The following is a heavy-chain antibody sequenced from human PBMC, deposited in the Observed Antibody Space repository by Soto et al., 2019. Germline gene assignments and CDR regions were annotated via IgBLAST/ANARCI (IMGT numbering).Heavy chain of an antibody. CDR2: IYADGTT. CDR1: GFAVSNSY. V-gene: IGHV3-53*02. CDR3: ASDCNGEAVIEH. D-gene: IGHD4-17*01. Sequence: EVQLVETGGGLIQPGGSLSLSCAASGFAVSNSYMSWVRQAPGKGLEWVSVIYADGTTHSADSVRGRLTSSRDSSSKRVYPQMSNVRAEATAVSSCASDCNGEAVIEHWGQGSLVTVSS. J-gene: IGHJ1*01.